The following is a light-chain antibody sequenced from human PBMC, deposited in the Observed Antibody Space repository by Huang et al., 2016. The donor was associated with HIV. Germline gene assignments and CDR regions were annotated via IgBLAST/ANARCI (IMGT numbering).Light chain of an antibody. CDR2: GAS. Sequence: EIVMTQSPVTLSVSPGERATLSCRASQNIVSSLAWYQQKRGKTPRLLIYGASTRATGVPARFSGSGSETEFTLTISSLQSEDFAVYDCQQYYDWPPLTFGGGTEVEIK. J-gene: IGKJ4*01. V-gene: IGKV3-15*01. CDR1: QNIVSS. CDR3: QQYYDWPPLT.